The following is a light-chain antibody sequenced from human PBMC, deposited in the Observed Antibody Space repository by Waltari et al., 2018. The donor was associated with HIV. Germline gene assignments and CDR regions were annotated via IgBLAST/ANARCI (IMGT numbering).Light chain of an antibody. CDR2: EGN. CDR3: CSYAGSSSVI. J-gene: IGLJ2*01. CDR1: SSDVGRYNL. Sequence: QSALTQPASVSGSPGQSITISCTGTSSDVGRYNLVSWYQQHPGKAPKLMMYEGNKRPSGVSNRFSGSKSGNTASLTISGLQAEDEADYYCCSYAGSSSVIFGGGTKLTVL. V-gene: IGLV2-23*01.